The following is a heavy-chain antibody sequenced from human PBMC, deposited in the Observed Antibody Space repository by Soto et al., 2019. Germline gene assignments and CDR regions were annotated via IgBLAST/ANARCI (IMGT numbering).Heavy chain of an antibody. CDR1: GVTFSSYG. Sequence: GGSLGLSCAASGVTFSSYGMHWVRQAPGKGLEWVAVISYDGSNKYYADSVKGRFTISRDNSKNTLYLQMNSLRAEDTAVYYCAKDGSDYDILTGYYSDYYYYGMDVWGQGTTVTVSS. J-gene: IGHJ6*02. CDR2: ISYDGSNK. CDR3: AKDGSDYDILTGYYSDYYYYGMDV. D-gene: IGHD3-9*01. V-gene: IGHV3-30*18.